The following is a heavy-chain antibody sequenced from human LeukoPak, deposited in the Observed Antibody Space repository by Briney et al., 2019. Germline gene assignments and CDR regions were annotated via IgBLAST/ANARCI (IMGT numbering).Heavy chain of an antibody. CDR2: ISGSGGST. D-gene: IGHD1-7*01. J-gene: IGHJ6*03. CDR3: AKRRGLELTYYYHMDV. Sequence: GGSLRLSCAASGFTFSSYAMSLVRQAPGKGLEWVSAISGSGGSTYYADSVKGRFTISRGNSKNTLYLQMNSLRADDTAVYYCAKRRGLELTYYYHMDVWGKGTTVTVSS. V-gene: IGHV3-23*01. CDR1: GFTFSSYA.